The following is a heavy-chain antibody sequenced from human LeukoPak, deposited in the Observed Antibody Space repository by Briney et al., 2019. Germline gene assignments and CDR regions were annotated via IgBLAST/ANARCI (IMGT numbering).Heavy chain of an antibody. V-gene: IGHV6-1*01. CDR1: GDSVSINSAA. D-gene: IGHD3-22*01. CDR2: TYYRSKWYN. CDR3: ARAWRYYYDSSGYLDY. J-gene: IGHJ4*02. Sequence: SQTLSLTFAISGDSVSINSAAWNWIRQSPSRGLEWLGRTYYRSKWYNDYEVSVKSRITINPDTSKNQFSLQLNSVTPEDTAVYYCARAWRYYYDSSGYLDYWGQGTLVTVSS.